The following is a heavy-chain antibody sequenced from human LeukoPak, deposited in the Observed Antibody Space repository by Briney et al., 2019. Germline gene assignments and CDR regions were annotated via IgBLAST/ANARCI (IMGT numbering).Heavy chain of an antibody. CDR1: GGSFSGYY. J-gene: IGHJ3*02. CDR2: INDSGST. V-gene: IGHV4-34*01. Sequence: PSETLSLTCAVYGGSFSGYYWSWIRQPPGKGLEWIGGINDSGSTNYNASLKSRVTISVDRSKKEYSLKMSSVTAADTAVYYCASWATRGSGWYGGNIWGQGTMVTVSS. D-gene: IGHD6-19*01. CDR3: ASWATRGSGWYGGNI.